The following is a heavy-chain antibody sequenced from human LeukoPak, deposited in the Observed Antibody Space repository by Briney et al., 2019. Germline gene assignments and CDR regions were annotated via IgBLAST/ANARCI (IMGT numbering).Heavy chain of an antibody. Sequence: GGSLRLSCAASGFTFTSYWMSWVRQVPGKGLERVAIIKDDGSEKLYVDSVKGRFTISRDDAENSLSLQMNSLRVEDTAVYYCARVLRSYCCAFDIWGRGTMVTVSS. V-gene: IGHV3-7*01. D-gene: IGHD3-16*02. CDR2: IKDDGSEK. J-gene: IGHJ3*02. CDR1: GFTFTSYW. CDR3: ARVLRSYCCAFDI.